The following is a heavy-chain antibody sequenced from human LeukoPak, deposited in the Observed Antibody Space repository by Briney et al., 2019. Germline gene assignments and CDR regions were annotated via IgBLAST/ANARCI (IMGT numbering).Heavy chain of an antibody. Sequence: GGSLRLSCAVSGFTFSGFWMSWSRPAPGKGLEWVASINSDGSEGYYADVVKGRFTISRDNAKNSLYLQINSLRAEDTAVYDCARSSYSSSSSVWGQGTMVTVSS. CDR1: GFTFSGFW. CDR3: ARSSYSSSSSV. D-gene: IGHD6-6*01. V-gene: IGHV3-7*03. J-gene: IGHJ3*01. CDR2: INSDGSEG.